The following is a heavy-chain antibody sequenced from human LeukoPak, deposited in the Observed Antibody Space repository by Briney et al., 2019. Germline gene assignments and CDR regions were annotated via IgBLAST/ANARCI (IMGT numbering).Heavy chain of an antibody. J-gene: IGHJ4*02. D-gene: IGHD3-9*01. CDR3: ARLDMAGVDY. CDR2: IYYSGST. CDR1: GGSISIRSYY. V-gene: IGHV4-39*07. Sequence: SETLSLTCTVSGGSISIRSYYWGWIRQPPGKGLEWIGSIYYSGSTYYNPSLKSRVTISVDTSKNQFSLKLSSVTAADTAVYYCARLDMAGVDYWGQGTLVTVSS.